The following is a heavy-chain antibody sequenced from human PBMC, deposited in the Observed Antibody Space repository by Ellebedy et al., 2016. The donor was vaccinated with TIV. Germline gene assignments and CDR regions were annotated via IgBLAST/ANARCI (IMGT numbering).Heavy chain of an antibody. V-gene: IGHV3-23*01. D-gene: IGHD5-24*01. CDR1: AVTFSSHD. Sequence: GESLKISCAASAVTFSSHDMSWVRQAPGKGLEWVSAISGSGGVTYQADSVKGRFTISRDNSENTLYLQMNSLRVEDTAVYYCARDRTDGYKSYYYGMDVWGQGTSVIVSS. CDR3: ARDRTDGYKSYYYGMDV. CDR2: ISGSGGVT. J-gene: IGHJ6*02.